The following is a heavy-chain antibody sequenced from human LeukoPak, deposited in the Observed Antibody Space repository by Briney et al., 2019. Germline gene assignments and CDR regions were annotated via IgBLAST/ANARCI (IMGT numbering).Heavy chain of an antibody. CDR1: GGSISSYY. V-gene: IGHV4-4*07. D-gene: IGHD6-19*01. Sequence: SETLSLTCTVSGGSISSYYWSWIRQPAGKGLEWIGRIYTSGSTNYNPSLKSRVTMSVDMSKNQFSLKLSSVTAADTAVYYCARENGDSSGWTALFDYWGQGTLVTVSS. J-gene: IGHJ4*02. CDR2: IYTSGST. CDR3: ARENGDSSGWTALFDY.